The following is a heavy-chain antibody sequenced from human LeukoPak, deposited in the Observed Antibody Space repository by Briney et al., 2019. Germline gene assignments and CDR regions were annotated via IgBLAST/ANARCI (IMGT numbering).Heavy chain of an antibody. J-gene: IGHJ6*02. V-gene: IGHV4-34*01. CDR1: GGSFSGYY. CDR3: ARSADPNYDFWSGFAPQYYYYYYGMDV. CDR2: INHSGST. D-gene: IGHD3-3*01. Sequence: PSETLSLTCAVYGGSFSGYYWSWIRQPPGKGLEWIGEINHSGSTNYNPSLKSRVTISVDTSKNQFSLKLSSVTAADTAVYYCARSADPNYDFWSGFAPQYYYYYYGMDVWGQGTTVTVSS.